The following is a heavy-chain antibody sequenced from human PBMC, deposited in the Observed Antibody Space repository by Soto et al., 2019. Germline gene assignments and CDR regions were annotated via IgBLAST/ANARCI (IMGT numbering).Heavy chain of an antibody. J-gene: IGHJ6*02. CDR3: ARXNVSGSYINYYYYGMDV. V-gene: IGHV4-59*01. Sequence: ETLSLTCTVSGGSINIYYWSWIRQPPGKGLEWIGYIHYSGSANYNPSLKSRVTISVDTSKKQFSLKLTSVTAADTAVYYCARXNVSGSYINYYYYGMDVWGQGTTVTVSS. CDR2: IHYSGSA. D-gene: IGHD1-26*01. CDR1: GGSINIYY.